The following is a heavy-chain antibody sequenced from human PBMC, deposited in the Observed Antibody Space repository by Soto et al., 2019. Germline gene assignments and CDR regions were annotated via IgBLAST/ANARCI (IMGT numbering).Heavy chain of an antibody. V-gene: IGHV3-23*01. CDR1: SCA. D-gene: IGHD4-17*01. J-gene: IGHJ3*02. CDR3: AKGYYGEYADDAFDI. CDR2: ISGSGGST. Sequence: SCAMNQVRKAPGKGLEWVSAISGSGGSTYYADSVKGRFTISRDNSKNTLYLQMNSLRAEDTAVYYCAKGYYGEYADDAFDIWGQWTTVPVSS.